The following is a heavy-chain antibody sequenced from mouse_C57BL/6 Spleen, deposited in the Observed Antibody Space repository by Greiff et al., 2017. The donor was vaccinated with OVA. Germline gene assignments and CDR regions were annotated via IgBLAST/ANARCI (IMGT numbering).Heavy chain of an antibody. D-gene: IGHD2-2*01. V-gene: IGHV5-17*01. CDR2: ISSGSSTI. J-gene: IGHJ2*01. Sequence: EVNLVESGGGLVKPGGSLKLSCAASGFTFSDYGMHWVRQAPEKGLEWVAYISSGSSTIYYADTVKGRFTISRDNAKNTLFLQMTSLRSEDTAMYYCARGGDYGYDLYYWGQGTTLTVSS. CDR1: GFTFSDYG. CDR3: ARGGDYGYDLYY.